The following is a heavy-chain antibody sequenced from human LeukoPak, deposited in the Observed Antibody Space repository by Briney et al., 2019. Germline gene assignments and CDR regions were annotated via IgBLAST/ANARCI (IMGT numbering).Heavy chain of an antibody. CDR2: IKQDGSKK. V-gene: IGHV3-7*03. Sequence: GGSQRLSCAASGFTFSSYWMSWVRQAPGKGLEWVANIKQDGSKKNYVDSVKGRFTISRDSAKNSLYLQMNSLRAEDTAVYYCATPLDYYDSSGYHQGGDWGQGTLVTVSS. CDR3: ATPLDYYDSSGYHQGGD. D-gene: IGHD3-22*01. CDR1: GFTFSSYW. J-gene: IGHJ4*02.